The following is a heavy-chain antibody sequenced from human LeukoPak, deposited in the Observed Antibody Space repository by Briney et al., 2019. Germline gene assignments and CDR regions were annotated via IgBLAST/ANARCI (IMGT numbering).Heavy chain of an antibody. CDR2: IQQDGSEK. V-gene: IGHV3-7*05. Sequence: GGPLRLSCAASGFTFRSNWWIWVGRAPGKGLEWVANIQQDGSEKYYVDSVKGRSTISRDNAKNSLYLQMNSLRAEDTAVYYCARNPPRYFNWGQGTLVTVSS. J-gene: IGHJ4*02. D-gene: IGHD1-26*01. CDR1: GFTFRSNW. CDR3: ARNPPRYFN.